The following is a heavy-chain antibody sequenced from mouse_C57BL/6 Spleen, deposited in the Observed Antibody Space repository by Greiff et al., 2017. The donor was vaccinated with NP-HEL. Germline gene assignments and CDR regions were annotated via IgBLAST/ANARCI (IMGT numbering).Heavy chain of an antibody. D-gene: IGHD1-2*01. CDR1: GYAFSSYW. CDR2: IYPGDGDT. V-gene: IGHV1-80*01. J-gene: IGHJ4*01. CDR3: ARKRATAYAMDY. Sequence: QVQLQQSGAELVKPGASVKISCKASGYAFSSYWMNWVKQRPGKGLEWIGQIYPGDGDTNYNGKFKGKATLTADKSSSTAYMQLSSLTSEDSAVYFCARKRATAYAMDYWGQGTSVTVSS.